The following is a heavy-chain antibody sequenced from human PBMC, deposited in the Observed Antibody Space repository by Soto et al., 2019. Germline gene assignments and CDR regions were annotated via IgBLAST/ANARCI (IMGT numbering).Heavy chain of an antibody. CDR2: ITPYNGNT. CDR1: NYLFGAFG. Sequence: QVQLVQSGAAVKNPGASVKVSCQAANYLFGAFGISWVRQAPGQGLEWMGWITPYNGNTHYAEKFQDRVTMTADKSTTAAYMKMRRLTSDDTAVYFCARISARRNDFDVWGQGTVVTVSS. CDR3: ARISARRNDFDV. V-gene: IGHV1-18*01. J-gene: IGHJ3*01.